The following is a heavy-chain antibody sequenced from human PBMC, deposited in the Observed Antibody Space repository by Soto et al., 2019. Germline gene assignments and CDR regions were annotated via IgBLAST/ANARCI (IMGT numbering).Heavy chain of an antibody. CDR3: AREEYCSSTSCYSYYYYGMDV. CDR2: ISAYNGNT. D-gene: IGHD2-2*01. Sequence: ASVKVSCKASGYTFTSYGISWVRQAPGQGLEWMGWISAYNGNTNYAQKLQGRVTMTTDTSTITAYMELRSLRSDDTAVYYCAREEYCSSTSCYSYYYYGMDVWGQGTTVTVSS. CDR1: GYTFTSYG. V-gene: IGHV1-18*01. J-gene: IGHJ6*02.